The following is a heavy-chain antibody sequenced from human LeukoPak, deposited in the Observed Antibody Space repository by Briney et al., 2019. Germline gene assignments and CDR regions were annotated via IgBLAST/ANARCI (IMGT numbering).Heavy chain of an antibody. J-gene: IGHJ4*02. D-gene: IGHD3-10*01. V-gene: IGHV3-53*01. CDR2: IYSGGST. CDR3: ARLTMVRGAITAYYYFDY. Sequence: PGGSLRLSCAASGFTVSSNYMSWVRQAPGKGLEWVSVIYSGGSTYYADSVKGRFTISRDNSKNTLYLQMNSLRAEDTAVYYCARLTMVRGAITAYYYFDYWGQGTLVTVSS. CDR1: GFTVSSNY.